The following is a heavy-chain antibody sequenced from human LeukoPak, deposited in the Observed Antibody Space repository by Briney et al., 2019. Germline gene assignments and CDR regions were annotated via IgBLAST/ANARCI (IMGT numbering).Heavy chain of an antibody. V-gene: IGHV4-39*01. D-gene: IGHD3-10*01. CDR1: GGSISSSSYY. Sequence: SETLSLTCTVSGGSISSSSYYWGWIRQPPGKGLERFGSIYYSGSTYYNPSLKSRVTISVDTSKNQFSLKLSSVTAADTAVDYCARHHATMVRGVDYYYGMDVWGQGATVTVSS. CDR2: IYYSGST. CDR3: ARHHATMVRGVDYYYGMDV. J-gene: IGHJ6*02.